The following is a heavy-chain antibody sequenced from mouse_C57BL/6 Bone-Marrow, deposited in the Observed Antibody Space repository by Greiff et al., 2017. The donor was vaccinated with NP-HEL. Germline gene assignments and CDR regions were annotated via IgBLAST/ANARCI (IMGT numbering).Heavy chain of an antibody. D-gene: IGHD2-4*01. CDR2: IYPRSGNT. V-gene: IGHV1-81*01. CDR1: GYTFTSYG. CDR3: ARCDYDWFAY. J-gene: IGHJ3*01. Sequence: QVQLQQSGAELARPGASVKLSCKASGYTFTSYGISWVKQRTGQGLEWIGEIYPRSGNTYYNEKFKGKATLTADKSSSTAYMELRSLTSEDSAVYFCARCDYDWFAYWGQGTLVTVSA.